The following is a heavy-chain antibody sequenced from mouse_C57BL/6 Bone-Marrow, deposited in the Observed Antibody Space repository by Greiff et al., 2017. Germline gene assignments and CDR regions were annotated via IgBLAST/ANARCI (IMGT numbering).Heavy chain of an antibody. V-gene: IGHV1-72*01. J-gene: IGHJ4*01. CDR3: ARERATVVARGYYAMDY. CDR1: GYTFTSYW. Sequence: QVQLQQSGAELVKPGASVKLSCKASGYTFTSYWMHWVKQRPGRGLEWIGRIDPNSGGTKYNEKFKSKATLTVDKPSSTAYMQLSSLTSEDSAVYYCARERATVVARGYYAMDYWGQGTSVTVSS. D-gene: IGHD1-1*01. CDR2: IDPNSGGT.